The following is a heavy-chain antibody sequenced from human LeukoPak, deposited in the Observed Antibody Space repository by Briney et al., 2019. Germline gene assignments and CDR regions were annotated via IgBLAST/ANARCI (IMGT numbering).Heavy chain of an antibody. Sequence: TGGSLRLSCTASGFMIRDYWMNWVRQVPGKGLEWVANINEDGTKEDYVDSVRGRFTISRDNAKNSVYLQMNSLRDEDTALYYCASRESSMARSHWGQGTLVTVSS. V-gene: IGHV3-7*01. CDR1: GFMIRDYW. CDR3: ASRESSMARSH. J-gene: IGHJ4*02. CDR2: INEDGTKE. D-gene: IGHD3-10*01.